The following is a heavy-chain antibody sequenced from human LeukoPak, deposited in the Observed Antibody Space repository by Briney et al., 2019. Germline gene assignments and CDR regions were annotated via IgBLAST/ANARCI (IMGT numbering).Heavy chain of an antibody. V-gene: IGHV3-7*01. CDR2: IKKDGSEK. CDR3: ARLLVYHSGGEAFDY. D-gene: IGHD3-10*01. CDR1: GFTFSRYW. Sequence: PGGSLRLSCAASGFTFSRYWMSWVRQAPGKGLEWVANIKKDGSEKYYVDSVTGRFTISRDNAKNSLYLQMNSLRAEDTAVYYCARLLVYHSGGEAFDYWGPGTLVTVSS. J-gene: IGHJ4*02.